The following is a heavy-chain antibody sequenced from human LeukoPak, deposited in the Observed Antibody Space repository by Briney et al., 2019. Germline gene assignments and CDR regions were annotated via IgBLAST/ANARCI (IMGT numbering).Heavy chain of an antibody. CDR3: AKGPMGRGFDC. Sequence: GGSLRLSCAASGFTFNSYAMNWVRQTPGKRLEWVSAINGGGDNTYYADSVKGRFTISRDNSKNTLYLQVHSLRAEDTALYYCAKGPMGRGFDCWGQGTLVTVSS. J-gene: IGHJ4*02. V-gene: IGHV3-23*01. D-gene: IGHD3-10*01. CDR2: INGGGDNT. CDR1: GFTFNSYA.